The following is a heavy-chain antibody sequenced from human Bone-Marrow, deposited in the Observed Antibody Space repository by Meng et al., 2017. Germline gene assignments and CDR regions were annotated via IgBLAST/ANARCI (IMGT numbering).Heavy chain of an antibody. CDR2: INPNSGGT. J-gene: IGHJ4*02. V-gene: IGHV1-2*06. D-gene: IGHD3-10*01. Sequence: ASVKVSCKASGYTFTGYYMHWVRQAPGQGLEWMGRINPNSGGTNYAQKFQGRVTMTRDTSISTAYMELSRLRSDDTAVYYCARSRSGSYYHYFDYWGQGTLVTVSS. CDR1: GYTFTGYY. CDR3: ARSRSGSYYHYFDY.